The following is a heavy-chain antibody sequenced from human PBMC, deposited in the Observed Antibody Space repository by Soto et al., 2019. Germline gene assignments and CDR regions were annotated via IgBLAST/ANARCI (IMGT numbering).Heavy chain of an antibody. CDR2: ISAYNGNT. D-gene: IGHD1-26*01. Sequence: QVQLVQSGAEVKKPGASVKVSCKASGYTFTSYGISWVRQAPGQGLEWMGWISAYNGNTNDAQKPQGRGTRTTDISPRPAYMEVRSLRSDDTAVYYCARSSGTSYIWFDPWGQGTLVTVSS. CDR1: GYTFTSYG. CDR3: ARSSGTSYIWFDP. J-gene: IGHJ5*02. V-gene: IGHV1-18*01.